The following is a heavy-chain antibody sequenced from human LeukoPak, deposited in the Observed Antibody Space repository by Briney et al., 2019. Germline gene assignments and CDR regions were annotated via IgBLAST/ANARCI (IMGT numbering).Heavy chain of an antibody. V-gene: IGHV4-31*03. CDR2: IYYSGST. CDR1: GGSISSSSYY. J-gene: IGHJ4*02. CDR3: ASNIVGATSGYFDY. D-gene: IGHD1-26*01. Sequence: SETLSLTCTVSGGSISSSSYYWSWIRQHPGKGLEWIGYIYYSGSTYYNPSLKSRVTISVDTSKNQFSLKLSSVTAADTAVYYCASNIVGATSGYFDYWGQGTLVTVSS.